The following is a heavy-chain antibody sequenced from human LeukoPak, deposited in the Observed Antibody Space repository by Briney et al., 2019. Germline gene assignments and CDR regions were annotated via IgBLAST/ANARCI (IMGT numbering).Heavy chain of an antibody. CDR1: GFTFSSYS. D-gene: IGHD6-13*01. CDR3: ARDPPEAAAGAFDY. V-gene: IGHV3-21*01. CDR2: ISSSSSYI. J-gene: IGHJ4*02. Sequence: GGSLRLSCAASGFTFSSYSMNWVRQAPGKGLEWVSSISSSSSYIYYADSVKGRFTISRDNAKNSLYLQMNSLRAEDTAVYYCARDPPEAAAGAFDYWGQGTLVTVSS.